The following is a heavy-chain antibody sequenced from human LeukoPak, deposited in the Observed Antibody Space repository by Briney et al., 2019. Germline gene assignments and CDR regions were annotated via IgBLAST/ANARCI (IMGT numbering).Heavy chain of an antibody. CDR1: GFTLSNHW. D-gene: IGHD7-27*01. CDR2: IKQDGGEK. CDR3: ARMTLMGTSLDD. Sequence: PGGSLRLSCSASGFTLSNHWMSWVRQSPGKGLEWVANIKQDGGEKYYVDSVKGRFTISRDNAKNSLYLQMNSLRVEDTAVYYCARMTLMGTSLDDWGQGTLVTVSS. V-gene: IGHV3-7*01. J-gene: IGHJ4*02.